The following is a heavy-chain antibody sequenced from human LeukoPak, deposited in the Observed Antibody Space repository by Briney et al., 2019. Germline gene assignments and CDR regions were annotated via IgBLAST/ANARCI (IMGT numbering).Heavy chain of an antibody. J-gene: IGHJ6*02. CDR1: GFTFSSYG. V-gene: IGHV3-30*03. CDR3: ETVYAYYYGMDV. Sequence: PGGSLRLSCAASGFTFSSYGMHWVRQAPGKGLEWVAVISYDGSNKYYADSVKGRFTISRDNSKNTLYLQMNSLRAEDTAVYYCETVYAYYYGMDVWGQGTTVTVSS. D-gene: IGHD3-16*01. CDR2: ISYDGSNK.